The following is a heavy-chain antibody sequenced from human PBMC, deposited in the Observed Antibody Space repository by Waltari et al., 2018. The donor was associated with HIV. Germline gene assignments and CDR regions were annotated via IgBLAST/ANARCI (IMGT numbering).Heavy chain of an antibody. CDR1: GFTVIRNF. CDR2: IYSGVGT. Sequence: EVQLVESGGGLVQPGGSLRLSCAASGFTVIRNFMSWVRQAPGKGLEWVAVIYSGVGTYYADSVKGRFTISRDNSKNTLYLQMNSLRAEDTAVYYCARVPRGPNGMDVWGQGTTVTVSS. CDR3: ARVPRGPNGMDV. V-gene: IGHV3-66*01. J-gene: IGHJ6*02.